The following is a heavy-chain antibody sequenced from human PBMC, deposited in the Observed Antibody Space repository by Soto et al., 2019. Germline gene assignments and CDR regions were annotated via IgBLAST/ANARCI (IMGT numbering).Heavy chain of an antibody. V-gene: IGHV5-51*01. CDR3: ARRRVGYDFWSGYLKTFFDY. J-gene: IGHJ4*02. D-gene: IGHD3-3*01. CDR1: GYSFTSYW. Sequence: PVESLKISCKVSGYSFTSYWIVWVLQMPGKGLEWMGIIYPGDSDTRYSPSFQGQVAISADKSISTAYLQWSSLKASDTAMYYCARRRVGYDFWSGYLKTFFDYWGQGTMVTVSS. CDR2: IYPGDSDT.